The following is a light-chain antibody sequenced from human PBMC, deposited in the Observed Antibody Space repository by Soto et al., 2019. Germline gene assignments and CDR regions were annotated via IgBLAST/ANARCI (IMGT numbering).Light chain of an antibody. CDR3: QQYKNWPPIT. CDR1: QSVSGH. J-gene: IGKJ4*01. Sequence: EIVMTQSPATLSVSPGERATLSCRASQSVSGHLAWYQQKPGQAPRLLIYGASTRATGIPARFSGSGSGTEFTLTISSLQSEDFAVYYCQQYKNWPPITFGGGTKVEIK. CDR2: GAS. V-gene: IGKV3-15*01.